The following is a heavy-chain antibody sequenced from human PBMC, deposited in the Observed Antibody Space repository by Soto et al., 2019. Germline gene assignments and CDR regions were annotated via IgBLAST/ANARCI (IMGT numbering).Heavy chain of an antibody. D-gene: IGHD3-22*01. Sequence: SVKVSCKASGGTFGSYAISWVRQAPGQGLEWMGGVIPIFGTANYAQKFQGRVTITADESTSTAYMELSSLRSEDTAVYYCARLTDYYDSSGYYPHFDYWGQGTLVTVSS. CDR2: VIPIFGTA. J-gene: IGHJ4*02. CDR1: GGTFGSYA. CDR3: ARLTDYYDSSGYYPHFDY. V-gene: IGHV1-69*13.